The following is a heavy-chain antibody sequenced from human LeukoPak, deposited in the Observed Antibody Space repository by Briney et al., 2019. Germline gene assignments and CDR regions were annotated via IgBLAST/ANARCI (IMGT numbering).Heavy chain of an antibody. CDR1: GFTFSSYW. D-gene: IGHD1-7*01. V-gene: IGHV3-7*01. CDR3: ARERWNYFPDSYYYMDV. CDR2: IKQDGSEK. J-gene: IGHJ6*03. Sequence: PGGSLRLSCAASGFTFSSYWMSWVRQAPGKGLEGVANIKQDGSEKYYVDSVKGRFTISRDNAKNSLYLQMNSLRAEDTAVYYCARERWNYFPDSYYYMDVWGKGTTVTVSS.